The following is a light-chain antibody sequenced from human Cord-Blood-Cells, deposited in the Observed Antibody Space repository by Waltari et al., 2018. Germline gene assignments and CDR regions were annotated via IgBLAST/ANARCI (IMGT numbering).Light chain of an antibody. CDR2: DAS. CDR1: KDISNY. Sequence: DIQMTQYPSSLSASVGDRVTITCQASKDISNYLNWYQQKPGKDPKLLIYDASNLETGVPSRFSGSGSGTDFTFTISSLQPEDIATYYCQQYDNLPFTFGPGTKVDIK. CDR3: QQYDNLPFT. J-gene: IGKJ3*01. V-gene: IGKV1-33*01.